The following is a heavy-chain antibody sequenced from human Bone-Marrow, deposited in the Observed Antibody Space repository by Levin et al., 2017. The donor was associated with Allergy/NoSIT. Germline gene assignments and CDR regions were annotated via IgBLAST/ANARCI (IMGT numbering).Heavy chain of an antibody. CDR1: GYTFTGYY. V-gene: IGHV1-2*02. J-gene: IGHJ4*02. Sequence: GESLKISCKASGYTFTGYYMHWVRQAPGQGLEWMGWINPNSGGTNYAQKFQGRVTMTRDTSISTAYMELSRLRSDDTAVYYCARGGLELPGYWGQGTLVTVSS. D-gene: IGHD1-7*01. CDR3: ARGGLELPGY. CDR2: INPNSGGT.